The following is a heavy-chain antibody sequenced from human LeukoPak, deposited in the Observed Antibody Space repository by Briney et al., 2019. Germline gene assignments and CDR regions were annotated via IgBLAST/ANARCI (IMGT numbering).Heavy chain of an antibody. CDR3: VRHLSDITSCPNY. CDR1: GYSFTNYW. D-gene: IGHD2-2*01. V-gene: IGHV5-51*01. Sequence: GESLKISCKGSGYSFTNYWIGWVRQMPGKGLEWMGIIYPGDSDTRYIPSFQGQVSTSADKSIRTAYLQWNSLKASDTAIYYCVRHLSDITSCPNYWGPGTLITVAS. CDR2: IYPGDSDT. J-gene: IGHJ4*02.